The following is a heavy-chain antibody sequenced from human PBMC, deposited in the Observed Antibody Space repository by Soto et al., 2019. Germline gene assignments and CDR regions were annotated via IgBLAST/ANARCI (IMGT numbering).Heavy chain of an antibody. CDR3: ARAALYNRNDVSWFDP. V-gene: IGHV3-48*01. CDR2: ISSSSSTI. D-gene: IGHD1-1*01. CDR1: GFTFSSYS. Sequence: EVQLVESGGGLVQPGGSLRLSCAASGFTFSSYSMNWVRQAPGKGLEWVSYISSSSSTIYYADSVKGRFTISGDNAKNSLYLQMNSLRAEDTAVYYCARAALYNRNDVSWFDPWGQGTLVTVSS. J-gene: IGHJ5*02.